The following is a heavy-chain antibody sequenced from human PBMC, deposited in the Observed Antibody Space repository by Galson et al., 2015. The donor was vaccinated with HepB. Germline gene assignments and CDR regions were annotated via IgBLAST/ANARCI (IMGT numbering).Heavy chain of an antibody. J-gene: IGHJ4*02. CDR1: GFTFSSYA. V-gene: IGHV3-23*01. Sequence: SLRLSCAASGFTFSSYAMSWVRRAPGKGLEWVSAISGSGGSTYYADSVKGRFTISRDNSKNTLYLQMNSLRAEDTAVYYCAKCHRDYGEVLSDFDYWGQGTLVTVSS. CDR2: ISGSGGST. D-gene: IGHD4-17*01. CDR3: AKCHRDYGEVLSDFDY.